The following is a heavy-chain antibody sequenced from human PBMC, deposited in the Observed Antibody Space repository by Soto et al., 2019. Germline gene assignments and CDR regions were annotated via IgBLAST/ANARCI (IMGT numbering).Heavy chain of an antibody. CDR3: AKSYSSNWYDYFDY. J-gene: IGHJ4*02. V-gene: IGHV3-23*01. D-gene: IGHD6-13*01. CDR2: ISGSGVST. CDR1: EFTFSTYS. Sequence: GGSLRLSCAASEFTFSTYSISWVRQAPWKGLEWVSAISGSGVSTYYADSVKGRFTISRDTSKNTLYLQMNSLRAEDTALYYCAKSYSSNWYDYFDYWGQGTLVTVSS.